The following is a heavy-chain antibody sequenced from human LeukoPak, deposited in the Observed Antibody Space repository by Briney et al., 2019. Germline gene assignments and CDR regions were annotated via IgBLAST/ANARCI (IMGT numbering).Heavy chain of an antibody. CDR1: GFTFSSYW. Sequence: GGSLRLSGAASGFTFSSYWMSWVRQAPGKGLEWLANIKQDGSEKYYVDSVKGRFTISRDNAKNSLYLQMNSLRAEDTAVYYCARGAGAVAGHYYYYGMDVWGQGTTVTVSS. CDR2: IKQDGSEK. V-gene: IGHV3-7*01. CDR3: ARGAGAVAGHYYYYGMDV. J-gene: IGHJ6*02. D-gene: IGHD6-19*01.